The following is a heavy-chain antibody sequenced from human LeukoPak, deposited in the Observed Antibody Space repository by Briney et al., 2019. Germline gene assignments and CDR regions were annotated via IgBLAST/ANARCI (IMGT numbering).Heavy chain of an antibody. J-gene: IGHJ4*02. Sequence: SSETLSLTCTVSGGSISSGGCYWSWLRQPPGEGLEWIVYIYYNERTYYHPALKSRVTISLDTSKSQFSLNLSSVAAADTAVYYCASVTTVTTSFQFDYWGQGTLVTVSS. CDR1: GGSISSGGCY. CDR3: ASVTTVTTSFQFDY. CDR2: IYYNERT. V-gene: IGHV4-30-4*01. D-gene: IGHD4-17*01.